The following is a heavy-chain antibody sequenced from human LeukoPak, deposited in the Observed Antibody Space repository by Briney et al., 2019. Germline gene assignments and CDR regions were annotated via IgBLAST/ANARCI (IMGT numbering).Heavy chain of an antibody. Sequence: ASVKVSCKASGYTFSGYYIHWVRQAPGQGLEWMGLIKPDSGDTNYAQNFRGRVTMTRDTSITTAYMELNRLTSDDTAVYYCVRDRPHNWFDPWGQGTLVSVSS. CDR2: IKPDSGDT. CDR1: GYTFSGYY. CDR3: VRDRPHNWFDP. V-gene: IGHV1-2*02. J-gene: IGHJ5*02.